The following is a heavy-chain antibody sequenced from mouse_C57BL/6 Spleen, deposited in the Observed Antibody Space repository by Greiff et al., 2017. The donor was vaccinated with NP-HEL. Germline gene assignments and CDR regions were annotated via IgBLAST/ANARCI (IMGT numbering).Heavy chain of an antibody. CDR3: AHYDVDYYAMDY. J-gene: IGHJ4*01. CDR2: IYPGDGDT. V-gene: IGHV1-82*01. D-gene: IGHD2-4*01. Sequence: QVQLQQSGPELVKPGASVKISCKASGYAFSSSWMNWVKQRPGKGLEWIGRIYPGDGDTNYNGKFKGKATLTADKSSSTAYMQLSSLTSEDAAVYFGAHYDVDYYAMDYWGQGTSVTVSS. CDR1: GYAFSSSW.